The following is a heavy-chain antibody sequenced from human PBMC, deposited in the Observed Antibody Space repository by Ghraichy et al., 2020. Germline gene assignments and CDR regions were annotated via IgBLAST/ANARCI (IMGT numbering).Heavy chain of an antibody. D-gene: IGHD6-6*01. Sequence: SQTLSLTCTVSGGSISSRSYYWGWIRQPPGKGLEWIATIYYSGSTYYNPSLKSRVTISVDTSKNQFSLELKSVTAADTAVYYCATYISSSGNFRLFDYWGQGTLVTVSS. CDR1: GGSISSRSYY. CDR2: IYYSGST. CDR3: ATYISSSGNFRLFDY. V-gene: IGHV4-39*01. J-gene: IGHJ4*02.